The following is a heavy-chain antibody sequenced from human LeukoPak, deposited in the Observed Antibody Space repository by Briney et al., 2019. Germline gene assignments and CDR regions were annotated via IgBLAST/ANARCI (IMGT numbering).Heavy chain of an antibody. V-gene: IGHV1-2*02. CDR2: INPNSGGT. Sequence: EASVKVSCKTSGYTFTGYYLHWVRQAPGQGLEWMGWINPNSGGTNYAQKFQGRVTMTRDTSISTAYMELSRLRSDDTAVYYCARDNIAAAGIFDPVGWFDPWGQGTLVTVSS. CDR3: ARDNIAAAGIFDPVGWFDP. D-gene: IGHD6-13*01. CDR1: GYTFTGYY. J-gene: IGHJ5*02.